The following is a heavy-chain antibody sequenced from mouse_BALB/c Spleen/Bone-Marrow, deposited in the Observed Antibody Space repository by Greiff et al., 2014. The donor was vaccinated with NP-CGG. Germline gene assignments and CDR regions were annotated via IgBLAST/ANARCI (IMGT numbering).Heavy chain of an antibody. D-gene: IGHD2-3*01. CDR1: GYASSYSW. CDR2: IYPGDGDT. J-gene: IGHJ4*01. Sequence: VQLQQSGPELVKPGASVKISCKASGYASSYSWVNWVKQRPGQGLEWIGRIYPGDGDTYYNGKFKGRATLTADKSSSTAYMQLSSLTSVDSAVYFCARSDGYRAMDYWGQGSSVTVSS. V-gene: IGHV1-82*01. CDR3: ARSDGYRAMDY.